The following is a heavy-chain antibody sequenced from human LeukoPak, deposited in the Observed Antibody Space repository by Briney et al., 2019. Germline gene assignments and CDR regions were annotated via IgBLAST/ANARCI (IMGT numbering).Heavy chain of an antibody. J-gene: IGHJ1*01. D-gene: IGHD6-13*01. CDR1: GFTFSSSA. Sequence: QTGGSLRLSCAASGFTFSSSAMSWVRQAPGKGLEWVSAISNNGGYTYYADSVKGRFTISRDNSKNTLYLQMNSLRAEDTAVYYCAKDTFWDSSWYGEYFQHWGQGTLVTVSS. V-gene: IGHV3-23*01. CDR2: ISNNGGYT. CDR3: AKDTFWDSSWYGEYFQH.